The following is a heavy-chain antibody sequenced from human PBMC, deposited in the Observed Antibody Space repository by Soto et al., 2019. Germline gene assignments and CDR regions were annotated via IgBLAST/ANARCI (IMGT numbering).Heavy chain of an antibody. CDR3: ARGIEGFYQGRYYYGMDV. CDR2: IYYSGST. CDR1: GGSVSSGSYY. Sequence: QVQLQESGPGLVKPSETLSLTCTVSGGSVSSGSYYWSWIRQPPGKGLEWLGYIYYSGSTNYNPSLMSRVSLAVDTSTNQFSLNLSSVTAADTAVYYCARGIEGFYQGRYYYGMDVWGQGTAVTVSS. J-gene: IGHJ6*02. D-gene: IGHD2-2*01. V-gene: IGHV4-61*01.